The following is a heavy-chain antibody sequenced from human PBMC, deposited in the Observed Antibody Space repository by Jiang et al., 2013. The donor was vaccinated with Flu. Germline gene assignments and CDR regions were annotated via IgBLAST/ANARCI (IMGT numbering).Heavy chain of an antibody. CDR3: ARAGAYFGELSYDS. CDR2: FSPPGTS. J-gene: IGHJ5*01. CDR1: GDSMTTFY. D-gene: IGHD4-17*01. Sequence: VQLVESGPGLVKPSETLSLSCNVSGDSMTTFYWSWLRQSPGSGLEWIGYFSPPGTSKYNPSLQSRVTISPNRSKSQSSLRLSSVTAADTAVYYCARAGAYFGELSYDSWGQGALVIVSS. V-gene: IGHV4-4*09.